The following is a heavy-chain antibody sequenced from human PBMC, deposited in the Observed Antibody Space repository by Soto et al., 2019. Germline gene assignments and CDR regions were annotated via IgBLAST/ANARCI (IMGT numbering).Heavy chain of an antibody. CDR1: GFTLSGFD. CDR3: TRRYCSVGGCSSDFDY. CDR2: IKTKVESYAT. Sequence: EAQLVESGGGLVQPGGSLKLSCSASGFTLSGFDIHWFRQASGEGRDCVGRIKTKVESYATALAASVKGRFTLSRDDPKNTAYLVMNSLNTEDTAVYYCTRRYCSVGGCSSDFDYWGQGTLVTVSS. V-gene: IGHV3-73*01. J-gene: IGHJ4*02. D-gene: IGHD2-15*01.